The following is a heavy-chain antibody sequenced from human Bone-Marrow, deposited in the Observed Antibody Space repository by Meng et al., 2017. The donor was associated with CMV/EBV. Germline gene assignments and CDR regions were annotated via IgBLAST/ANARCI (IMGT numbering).Heavy chain of an antibody. D-gene: IGHD3-3*01. J-gene: IGHJ4*02. Sequence: SETLSLTCTVSGGSISSGDYYWSWIRQPPGKGLEWIGSISYNEGTYYNPSLKSRVTISVDTSKNQFSLNLTSVTAADTAVYYCARMDFWSGYYGDYWGQGTLVTFSS. CDR2: ISYNEGT. CDR3: ARMDFWSGYYGDY. V-gene: IGHV4-30-4*08. CDR1: GGSISSGDYY.